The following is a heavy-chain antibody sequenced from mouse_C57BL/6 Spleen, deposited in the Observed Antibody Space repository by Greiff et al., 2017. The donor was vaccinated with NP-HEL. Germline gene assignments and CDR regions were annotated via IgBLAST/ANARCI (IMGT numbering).Heavy chain of an antibody. D-gene: IGHD1-1*01. CDR2: INPSNGGT. Sequence: QVQLQQSGTELVKPGASVKLSCKASGYTFTSYWMHWVKQRPGQGLEWIGNINPSNGGTNYNEKFKSKATLTVDKSSSTAYMQLSSLTSEDSAVYYGARGTGGSSPHWYFDVWGTGTTVTVSS. J-gene: IGHJ1*03. CDR3: ARGTGGSSPHWYFDV. CDR1: GYTFTSYW. V-gene: IGHV1-53*01.